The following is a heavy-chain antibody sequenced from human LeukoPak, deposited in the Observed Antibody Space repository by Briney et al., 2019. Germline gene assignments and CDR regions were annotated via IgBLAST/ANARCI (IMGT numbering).Heavy chain of an antibody. V-gene: IGHV4-39*01. Sequence: SETLSLTCTVSGGSISSSSYYWGWIRQPPGKGLEWIGSIYYSGSTYYNPSLKSRVTISVDTSKNQFSLKLSSVTAADTAVYYCARPHKVGATSYDYWGPGTLVTVSS. CDR3: ARPHKVGATSYDY. CDR2: IYYSGST. D-gene: IGHD1-26*01. J-gene: IGHJ4*02. CDR1: GGSISSSSYY.